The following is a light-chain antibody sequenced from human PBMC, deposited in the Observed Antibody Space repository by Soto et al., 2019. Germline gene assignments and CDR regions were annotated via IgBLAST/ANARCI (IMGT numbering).Light chain of an antibody. CDR1: RSNIGSNP. V-gene: IGLV1-44*01. J-gene: IGLJ2*01. CDR2: STN. Sequence: QSVLTQPPSASGTPGQGVTSSCSGDRSNIGSNPVSWYQLLPGAAPRLLLYSTNQRPSGVPDRFSGSKSGTSASLAISGLQYDDEADYSCAAWDDSMYGPVFGGGTKLTVL. CDR3: AAWDDSMYGPV.